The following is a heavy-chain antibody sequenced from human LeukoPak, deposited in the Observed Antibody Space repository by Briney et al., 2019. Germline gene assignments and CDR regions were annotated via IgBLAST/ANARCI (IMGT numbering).Heavy chain of an antibody. J-gene: IGHJ5*02. Sequence: PSETLSLTCTVSGGSISASYWSWIRQPPGKGLEWIGYIYYSGTTNYNPSLKSRVTMSVDMSKNQFSLKLSSVTAADTAVYYCARRSSSWKNWFDPWGQGTLVTVSS. V-gene: IGHV4-59*01. CDR3: ARRSSSWKNWFDP. CDR2: IYYSGTT. CDR1: GGSISASY. D-gene: IGHD6-13*01.